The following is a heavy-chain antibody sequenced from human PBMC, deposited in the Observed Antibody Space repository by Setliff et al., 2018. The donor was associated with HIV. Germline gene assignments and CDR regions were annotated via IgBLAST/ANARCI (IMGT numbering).Heavy chain of an antibody. D-gene: IGHD2-8*02. CDR3: VRDRIEGRTVFDT. V-gene: IGHV3-74*01. J-gene: IGHJ4*02. CDR2: ISGDGTRT. Sequence: LKISCAASGFSFESHWMHWVRQSPGKGLVWISRISGDGTRTAYADSAKGRFTISRDNAANTLYLQVDGLRGEDSAVYYCVRDRIEGRTVFDTWGLGTLVTVSS. CDR1: GFSFESHW.